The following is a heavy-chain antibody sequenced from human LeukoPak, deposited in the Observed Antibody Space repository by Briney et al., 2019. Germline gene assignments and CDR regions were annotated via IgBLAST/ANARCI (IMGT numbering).Heavy chain of an antibody. D-gene: IGHD3-22*01. CDR2: ISGSGGST. CDR1: GFTFSSYA. CDR3: ATTYYYDSSGYYYYDY. J-gene: IGHJ4*02. Sequence: GGTLRLSCAASGFTFSSYAMSWVRQAPGKGLEWVSAISGSGGSTYYADSVKGRFTISRDNSKNTPYLQMNSLRAEDTAVYYCATTYYYDSSGYYYYDYWGQGTMVTVSS. V-gene: IGHV3-23*01.